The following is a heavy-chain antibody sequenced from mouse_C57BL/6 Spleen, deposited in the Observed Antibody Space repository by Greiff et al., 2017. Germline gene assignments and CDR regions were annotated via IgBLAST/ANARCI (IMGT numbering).Heavy chain of an antibody. CDR3: ARGGDFDY. CDR1: GFTFSSYG. J-gene: IGHJ2*01. V-gene: IGHV5-6*02. CDR2: ISSGGSYT. Sequence: EVKLEESGGDLVKPGGSLKLSCAASGFTFSSYGMSWVRQTPDKRLEWVATISSGGSYTYYPDSVKGRFTISRDNAKNTLYLQMSSLKSEDTAMYYCARGGDFDYWGQGTTRTVSS.